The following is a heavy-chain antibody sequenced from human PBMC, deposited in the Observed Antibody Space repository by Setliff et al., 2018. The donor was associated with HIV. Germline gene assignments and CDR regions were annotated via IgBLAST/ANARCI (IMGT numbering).Heavy chain of an antibody. V-gene: IGHV1-3*01. Sequence: ASVKVSCKAFGYTFSTNAIHWVRQAPGQRLEWMGYINAGDDNTRYSEKFQGRVAITRDTSANTAYMELSSLRSEDTAVYYCARGSCSGCYLSDYWGLGTLVTVSS. CDR2: INAGDDNT. CDR1: GYTFSTNA. CDR3: ARGSCSGCYLSDY. J-gene: IGHJ4*02. D-gene: IGHD6-19*01.